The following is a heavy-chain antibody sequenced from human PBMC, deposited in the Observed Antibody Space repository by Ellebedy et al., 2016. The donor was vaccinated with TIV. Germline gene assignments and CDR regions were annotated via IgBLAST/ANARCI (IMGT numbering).Heavy chain of an antibody. CDR1: GITFNNYW. CDR2: IKPDDSEK. D-gene: IGHD3-16*01. V-gene: IGHV3-7*01. Sequence: GESLKISCAASGITFNNYWMSRVRQAPGMGLEWVANIKPDDSEKYYLDSVKGRFTISRDNAENSLYLQMDSLRAEDTAVYYCASLIWGAGFDYWGQGALVTVSS. CDR3: ASLIWGAGFDY. J-gene: IGHJ4*02.